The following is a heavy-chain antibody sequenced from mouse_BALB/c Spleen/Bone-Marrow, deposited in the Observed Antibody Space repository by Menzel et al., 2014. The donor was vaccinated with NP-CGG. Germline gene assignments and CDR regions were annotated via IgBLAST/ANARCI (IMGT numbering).Heavy chain of an antibody. D-gene: IGHD2-3*01. CDR3: ARALGDGYYYAMDY. Sequence: GAELVKPGAPVKLSCKASGYTFTSYWMNWVKQRPGRGLEWIGRIDPSDSETHYNQKFKDKATLTVDKSSSTAYIQLSSLTSEDSAVYYCARALGDGYYYAMDYWGQGTSVTVSS. CDR1: GYTFTSYW. J-gene: IGHJ4*01. CDR2: IDPSDSET. V-gene: IGHV1-69*02.